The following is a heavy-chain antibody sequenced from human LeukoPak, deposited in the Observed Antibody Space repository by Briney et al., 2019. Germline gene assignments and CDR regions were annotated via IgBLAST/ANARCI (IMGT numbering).Heavy chain of an antibody. CDR2: ISSSGSST. J-gene: IGHJ4*02. CDR3: ASTFYGDSPPY. Sequence: PGGSLRLSCAASGFTFSNYAMIWVRQAPGKGLEWVSAISSSGSSTYYADSVKGRFTISRDSSKNTLFLQMNSLRAEDTAVYYCASTFYGDSPPYWGQGTLVTVSS. V-gene: IGHV3-23*01. CDR1: GFTFSNYA. D-gene: IGHD4-17*01.